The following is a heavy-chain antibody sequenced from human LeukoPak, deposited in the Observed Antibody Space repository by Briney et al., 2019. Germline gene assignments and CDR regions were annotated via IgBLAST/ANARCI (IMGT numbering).Heavy chain of an antibody. CDR1: GYTFTGYY. CDR2: INPNSGGT. J-gene: IGHJ4*02. D-gene: IGHD1-26*01. V-gene: IGHV1-2*02. Sequence: ASVKVSCKASGYTFTGYYMHWVRPAPGQGLEWMGWINPNSGGTNYAQKLQGRVTMTTDTSTSTAYMELRSLRSDDTAVYYCARKVGGVVGASYYFDYWGQGTLVTVSS. CDR3: ARKVGGVVGASYYFDY.